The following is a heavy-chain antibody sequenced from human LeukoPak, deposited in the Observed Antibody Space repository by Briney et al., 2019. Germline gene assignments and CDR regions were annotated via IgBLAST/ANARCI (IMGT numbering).Heavy chain of an antibody. CDR1: GYSISSGYY. CDR2: IYHSGST. V-gene: IGHV4-38-2*02. D-gene: IGHD2/OR15-2a*01. CDR3: ARDLLNAFDI. Sequence: SETLSLTRTVSGYSISSGYYWGWIRQPPGKGLEWIGSIYHSGSTYYNPSLKSRVTISVDTSKNQYSLKLSSVTAADTAVYYCARDLLNAFDIWGQGTMVTVSS. J-gene: IGHJ3*02.